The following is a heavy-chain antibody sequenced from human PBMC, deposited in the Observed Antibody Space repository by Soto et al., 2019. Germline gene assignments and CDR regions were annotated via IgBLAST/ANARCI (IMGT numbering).Heavy chain of an antibody. D-gene: IGHD3-22*01. J-gene: IGHJ6*02. CDR1: GFTFSSYA. Sequence: GGSLRLSCAASGFTFSSYAMSWVRQAPGKGLEWVSGVSGSGGSTYYADSVKGRFTITRGNSKNTLYLQMNSLRAEDTAVYYCAKAKTAGDSSGYYSSFVYYYGMDVWGQGTTVTVSS. V-gene: IGHV3-23*01. CDR3: AKAKTAGDSSGYYSSFVYYYGMDV. CDR2: VSGSGGST.